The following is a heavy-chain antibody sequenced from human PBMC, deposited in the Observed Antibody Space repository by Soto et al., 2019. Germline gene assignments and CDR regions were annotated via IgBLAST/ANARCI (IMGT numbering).Heavy chain of an antibody. V-gene: IGHV5-51*01. CDR1: GYNFAGYW. CDR3: ARGGVSTRTFDY. D-gene: IGHD3-3*01. CDR2: IYPSDSDT. J-gene: IGHJ4*02. Sequence: GESLKISCKGSGYNFAGYWIAWVRQMPGKGLELMGIIYPSDSDTRYRPSFQGQVTISADKSISSAYLQWSSLRASDTAMYYCARGGVSTRTFDYWGQGTPVTVS.